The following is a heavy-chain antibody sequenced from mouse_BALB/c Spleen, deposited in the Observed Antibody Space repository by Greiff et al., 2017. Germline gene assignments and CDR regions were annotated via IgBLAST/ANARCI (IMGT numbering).Heavy chain of an antibody. Sequence: EVMLVESGGGLVKPGGSLKLSCAASGFTFSDYYMYWVRQTPEKRLEWVATISDGGSYTYYPDSVKGRFTISRDNSKNNLYVQMSSLKSEDTAMYYCARGPSLLPDAMDYWGQGTSVTVSS. CDR3: ARGPSLLPDAMDY. V-gene: IGHV5-4*02. J-gene: IGHJ4*01. CDR1: GFTFSDYY. CDR2: ISDGGSYT. D-gene: IGHD1-2*01.